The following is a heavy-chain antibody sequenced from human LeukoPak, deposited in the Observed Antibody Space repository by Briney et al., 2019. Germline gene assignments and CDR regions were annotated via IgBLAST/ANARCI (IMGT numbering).Heavy chain of an antibody. V-gene: IGHV4-34*01. Sequence: PSETLSLTCAAYGGSFSGHYWSWIRQPPGKGLEWIGEINHSGSTNYNPSLKSRVTISVDTSKNQFSLKLSSVTAADTAVYYCARTYYYKAFDIWGQGTMVTVSS. CDR3: ARTYYYKAFDI. D-gene: IGHD3-22*01. CDR2: INHSGST. J-gene: IGHJ3*02. CDR1: GGSFSGHY.